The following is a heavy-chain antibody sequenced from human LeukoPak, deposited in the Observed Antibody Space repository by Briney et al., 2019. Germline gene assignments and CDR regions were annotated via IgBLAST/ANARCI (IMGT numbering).Heavy chain of an antibody. J-gene: IGHJ4*02. CDR1: GFTFSSYS. V-gene: IGHV3-48*01. Sequence: SGGSLRLSCAASGFTFSSYSMNWVRQAPGKGLEWVSYISSSSSTIYYADSVKGRFTISRDNAKNSPYLQMNSLRAEDTAVYYCARDPPRVRGVIPYYFDYWGQGTLVTVSS. CDR3: ARDPPRVRGVIPYYFDY. CDR2: ISSSSSTI. D-gene: IGHD3-10*01.